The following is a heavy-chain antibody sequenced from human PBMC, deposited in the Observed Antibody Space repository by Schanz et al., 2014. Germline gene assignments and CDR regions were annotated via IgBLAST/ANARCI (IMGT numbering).Heavy chain of an antibody. J-gene: IGHJ4*02. Sequence: EVQLLESGGGVVQPGRSLRLSCAASGFTFSRYWMQWVRQAPGKGLVWVSRIYMDGSGRDYGDSVKGRFTVSRDNSKNTLYLLMNSLRAEDTAVYYCAKDLISGWSGFDYWGQGTLVTVSS. CDR1: GFTFSRYW. V-gene: IGHV3-74*01. CDR3: AKDLISGWSGFDY. D-gene: IGHD6-19*01. CDR2: IYMDGSGR.